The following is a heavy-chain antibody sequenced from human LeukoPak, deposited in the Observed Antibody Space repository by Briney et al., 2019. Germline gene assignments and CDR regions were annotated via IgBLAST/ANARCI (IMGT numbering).Heavy chain of an antibody. D-gene: IGHD3-10*01. Sequence: GGSLRLSCAASGFTFSSYEMNWVRQAPGKGLEWVSGISRSGGSTYYADSVKGRFTISRDSSRNTLYLQMNSLRAEDTAVYYCAKDASALWFGDLSYYFDNWGQGTLVTVSS. V-gene: IGHV3-23*01. CDR1: GFTFSSYE. CDR2: ISRSGGST. CDR3: AKDASALWFGDLSYYFDN. J-gene: IGHJ4*02.